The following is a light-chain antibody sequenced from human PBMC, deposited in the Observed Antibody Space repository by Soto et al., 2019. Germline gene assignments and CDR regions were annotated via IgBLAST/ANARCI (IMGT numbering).Light chain of an antibody. CDR1: QSLSSN. J-gene: IGKJ4*01. V-gene: IGKV3-15*01. CDR3: QQYNNWPLL. Sequence: DIVMTQSPATLSVSPGERATLSCRASQSLSSNLAWYQQKPGQAPRLLIYGASTRATGIPARFSGSGSGTEFTLTISSLQSEDFAVYYCQQYNNWPLLFGGGTKVEIK. CDR2: GAS.